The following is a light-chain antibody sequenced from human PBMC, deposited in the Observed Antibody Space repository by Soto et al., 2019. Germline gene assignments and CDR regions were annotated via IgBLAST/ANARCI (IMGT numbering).Light chain of an antibody. CDR1: QSISSW. CDR3: LQDHDYPWT. CDR2: DAS. Sequence: DIQMSQSPSTLSASVGDRVTIHCRASQSISSWLAWYQQKPGKAPKLLIYDASSLESGVPSRFSGSGSGTQFTLTINNLQPEDSATYFCLQDHDYPWTFGHGTKVDIK. J-gene: IGKJ1*01. V-gene: IGKV1-5*01.